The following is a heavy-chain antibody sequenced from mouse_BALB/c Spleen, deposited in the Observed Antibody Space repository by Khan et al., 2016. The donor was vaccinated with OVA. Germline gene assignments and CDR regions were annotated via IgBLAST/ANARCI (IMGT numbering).Heavy chain of an antibody. Sequence: EVQLQESGPGLVKPSQSLSLTCTVTGYSITSDYAWNWIRQFPGNKLEWMGYISYSGRTRYNPSLQSRISITRDTSKNQFFLQLNSVTTEDTATYYCARSVTITTVVATDFDYWGQGTTLTVSS. V-gene: IGHV3-2*02. CDR1: GYSITSDYA. D-gene: IGHD1-1*01. CDR2: ISYSGRT. CDR3: ARSVTITTVVATDFDY. J-gene: IGHJ2*01.